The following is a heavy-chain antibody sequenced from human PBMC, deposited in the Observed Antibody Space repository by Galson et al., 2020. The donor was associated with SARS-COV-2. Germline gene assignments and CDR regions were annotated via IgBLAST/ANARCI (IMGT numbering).Heavy chain of an antibody. D-gene: IGHD2-2*01. CDR2: IYYGDRT. CDR3: ARLETYCTSTRCPPDFGDLDF. V-gene: IGHV4-39*01. CDR1: GASVRSTRYF. J-gene: IGHJ4*02. Sequence: SETLSLTCPVSGASVRSTRYFWDWIRQPPGKRLEWIGNIYYGDRTHSNPSLKSRLTIPLDTSKNQFSLTLTSVTAADTAVYYCARLETYCTSTRCPPDFGDLDFWGQGTPVTVSS.